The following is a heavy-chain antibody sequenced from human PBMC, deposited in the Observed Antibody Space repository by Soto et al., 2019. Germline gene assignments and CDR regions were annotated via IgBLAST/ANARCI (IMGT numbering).Heavy chain of an antibody. J-gene: IGHJ6*02. CDR3: PREGTKDFDCFLYYYDVMYF. CDR1: RINFDTYA. V-gene: IGHV3-33*08. D-gene: IGHD2-21*01. Sequence: SDAASRINFDTYAMSLVRQAPGKEQEWVAVIWYDGSNKYYADSVKGRFTISRDNSKNTLYLQMNSLRAEDTAVYYCPREGTKDFDCFLYYYDVMYFCGHGSTVIGS. CDR2: IWYDGSNK.